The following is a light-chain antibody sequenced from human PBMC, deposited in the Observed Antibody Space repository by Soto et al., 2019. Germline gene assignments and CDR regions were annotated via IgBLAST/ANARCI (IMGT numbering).Light chain of an antibody. CDR1: QDIGSV. V-gene: IGKV1-8*01. J-gene: IGKJ5*01. Sequence: AIRMTQSPSSLSASTGDTVTITCRASQDIGSVLAWYQQKPGTAPKVLISGASNLHGGVPSRFSGSGSRTDFTPTITHLQSEDFATYYCHQSYGTPITFGQGTRLEI. CDR2: GAS. CDR3: HQSYGTPIT.